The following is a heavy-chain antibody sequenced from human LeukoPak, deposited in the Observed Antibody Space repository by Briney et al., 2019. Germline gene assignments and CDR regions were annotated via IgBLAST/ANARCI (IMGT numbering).Heavy chain of an antibody. CDR1: GASMSTHY. V-gene: IGHV4-59*11. Sequence: PSETLSLTCTVSGASMSTHYWSWLRQPPGEGLEWIGYLLDSWRTKDNPSLQSRVTLSADTSKNQFSLRLTSVTAADTAVYYCATIRRGSIYGYFDFWGQGILVTVSS. D-gene: IGHD5-18*01. CDR2: LLDSWRT. CDR3: ATIRRGSIYGYFDF. J-gene: IGHJ4*02.